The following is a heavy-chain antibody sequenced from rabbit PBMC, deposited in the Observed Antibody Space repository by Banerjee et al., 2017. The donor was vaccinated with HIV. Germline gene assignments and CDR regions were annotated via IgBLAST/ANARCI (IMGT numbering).Heavy chain of an antibody. CDR1: GFSFSNRYV. CDR2: IDPVFGGT. J-gene: IGHJ6*01. CDR3: VRYAGFATYGYAYYGMDL. V-gene: IGHV1S45*01. D-gene: IGHD6-1*01. Sequence: QEQLEESGGDLVKPEGSLTITCTASGFSFSNRYVMCWVRQAPGKGLEWIGYIDPVFGGTYYASWVNGRFTISSHNAQNTLYLQLNSLTAADTATYFCVRYAGFATYGYAYYGMDLWGQGTLVTVS.